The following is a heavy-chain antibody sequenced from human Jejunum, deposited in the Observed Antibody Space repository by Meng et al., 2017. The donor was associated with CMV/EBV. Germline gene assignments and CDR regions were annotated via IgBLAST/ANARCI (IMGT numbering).Heavy chain of an antibody. J-gene: IGHJ4*02. CDR2: ISTNTGNP. CDR3: GTLKYTSGFYGPAY. CDR1: GYTFTRYH. Sequence: QVQLVQSGSELKKPGASVKVSCKASGYTFTRYHMNWVRQAPGQGLEWMGWISTNTGNPTYAQGFTGRFVFSVDTSVSTAYLQISSLKAEDTAVYYCGTLKYTSGFYGPAYWGQGALVTVSS. D-gene: IGHD6-19*01. V-gene: IGHV7-4-1*02.